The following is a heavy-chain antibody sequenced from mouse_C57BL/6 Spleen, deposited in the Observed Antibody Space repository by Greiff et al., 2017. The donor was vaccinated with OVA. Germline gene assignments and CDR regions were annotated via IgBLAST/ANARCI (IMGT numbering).Heavy chain of an antibody. V-gene: IGHV2-6-2*01. CDR3: ARPGLRAYDRFAY. J-gene: IGHJ3*01. CDR1: GFSLTRYG. CDR2: IWSDGST. D-gene: IGHD1-1*01. Sequence: LVAPSQSLSITCTVSGFSLTRYGVHWVRQPPGKGLEWLVVIWSDGSTTYNSALKYRLSISKDNSKTQVFLKMNSLQTDDTAMYDCARPGLRAYDRFAYWGQGTLVTVSA.